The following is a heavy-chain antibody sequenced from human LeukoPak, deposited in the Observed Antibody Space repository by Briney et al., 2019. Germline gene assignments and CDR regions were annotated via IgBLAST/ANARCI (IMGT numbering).Heavy chain of an antibody. Sequence: SETLSLTCTVSGGSISSGDYYWSWIRQPPGKGLEWIRYIYYSESTYYNPSLKSRVTISVNTSKNQFSLKMSSVTAADTAVYYFSRGGDSSPNNGGQGTLVTVSS. CDR3: SRGGDSSPNN. CDR1: GGSISSGDYY. J-gene: IGHJ4*02. V-gene: IGHV4-30-4*01. D-gene: IGHD6-13*01. CDR2: IYYSEST.